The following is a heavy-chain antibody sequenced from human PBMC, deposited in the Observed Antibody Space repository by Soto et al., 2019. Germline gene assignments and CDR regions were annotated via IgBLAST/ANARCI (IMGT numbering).Heavy chain of an antibody. CDR3: ARGPNYRSVTTFPFDP. CDR1: GDSISTYY. J-gene: IGHJ5*02. Sequence: QVQLQESGPGLVKPSETLSLTCTVSGDSISTYYWSWIRQPPGKGLEWIGYIYYSGSTYYNPSLKSRVTISVDTSKNQFSLKLSSVTAADTAVYYCARGPNYRSVTTFPFDPWGQGTLVTVSS. D-gene: IGHD4-4*01. V-gene: IGHV4-59*08. CDR2: IYYSGST.